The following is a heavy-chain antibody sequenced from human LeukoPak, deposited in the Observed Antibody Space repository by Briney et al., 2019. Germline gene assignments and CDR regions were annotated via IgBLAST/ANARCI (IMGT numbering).Heavy chain of an antibody. Sequence: SETLSLTCAVYGGSFSGYYWSWIRQPPGKGLQWIGEIDHSGTTNCNPSLKSRVTMSVDTSKNQFSLMLTSVTAADTAVHYCGRTLPRRTTAAAAHLDSWGQGTLVTVSS. CDR2: IDHSGTT. CDR3: GRTLPRRTTAAAAHLDS. J-gene: IGHJ4*02. CDR1: GGSFSGYY. D-gene: IGHD6-13*01. V-gene: IGHV4-34*01.